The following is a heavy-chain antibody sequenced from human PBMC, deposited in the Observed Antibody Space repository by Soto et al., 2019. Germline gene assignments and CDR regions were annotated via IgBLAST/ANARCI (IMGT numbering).Heavy chain of an antibody. Sequence: QVQLVESGGGVVQPGRSLRLSCAASGFTFSSYAMHWVRQAPGKGLEWVAVISYDGSNKYYADSVKGRFTISRDNSKNTLYLQMNSLRAEDTAVYYCARDRAMYCGGDCSPDLWGRGTLVTVSS. J-gene: IGHJ2*01. CDR3: ARDRAMYCGGDCSPDL. CDR1: GFTFSSYA. V-gene: IGHV3-30-3*01. CDR2: ISYDGSNK. D-gene: IGHD2-21*02.